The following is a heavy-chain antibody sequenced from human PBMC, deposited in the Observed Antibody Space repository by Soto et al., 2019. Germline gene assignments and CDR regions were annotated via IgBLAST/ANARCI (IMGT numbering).Heavy chain of an antibody. J-gene: IGHJ5*02. CDR1: GFTFSSYS. D-gene: IGHD6-13*01. Sequence: EVQLVESGGGLVKPGGSLRLSCAASGFTFSSYSMNWVRQAPGKGLEWVSSISSSSSYIFYADSVKGRFTISRDNAKNPLYLQMNSPRAEDTAVFYCARTYSSGWYEGWFDPWGQGTLVTVSS. CDR3: ARTYSSGWYEGWFDP. V-gene: IGHV3-21*01. CDR2: ISSSSSYI.